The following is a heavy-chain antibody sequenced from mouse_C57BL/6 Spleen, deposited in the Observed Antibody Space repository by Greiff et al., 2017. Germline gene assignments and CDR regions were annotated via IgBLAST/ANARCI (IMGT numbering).Heavy chain of an antibody. CDR1: AYAFSSSW. J-gene: IGHJ3*01. Sequence: VQLQQSGPELVKPGASVKISCKASAYAFSSSWMNWVKQRPGKGLEWIGRIYPGDGDTNYNGKFKGKATLTADKSSSTAYMQLSSLTSEDSAVYFCARDYGKGAYWGQGTLVTVSA. CDR3: ARDYGKGAY. V-gene: IGHV1-82*01. D-gene: IGHD2-1*01. CDR2: IYPGDGDT.